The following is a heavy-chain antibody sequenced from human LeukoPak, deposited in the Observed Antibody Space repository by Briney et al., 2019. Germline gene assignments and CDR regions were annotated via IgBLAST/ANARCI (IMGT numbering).Heavy chain of an antibody. D-gene: IGHD3-22*01. J-gene: IGHJ4*02. V-gene: IGHV1-69*01. CDR2: IIPIFGTA. Sequence: SCAAYGFTFSSYAISWVRQASGQGLEWRGGIIPIFGTANYAQKFQGRVTITADESTSTAYMELRSLTSDDTAVYFCARDQDYYDCGAYWGQGTLVTVSS. CDR3: ARDQDYYDCGAY. CDR1: GFTFSSYA.